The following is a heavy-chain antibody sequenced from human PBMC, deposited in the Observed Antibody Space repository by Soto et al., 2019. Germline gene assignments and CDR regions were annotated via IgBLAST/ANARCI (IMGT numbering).Heavy chain of an antibody. J-gene: IGHJ4*02. D-gene: IGHD2-15*01. Sequence: GGSLRLSCAASGFTFSSYGMHWVRQAPGKGLEWVAVISYDGSNKYYADSVKGRFTISRDNSKNTLYLQMNSLRAEDTAVYYCAKCGGSGGSCYAFDYWGQGTLVTVSS. CDR2: ISYDGSNK. V-gene: IGHV3-30*18. CDR3: AKCGGSGGSCYAFDY. CDR1: GFTFSSYG.